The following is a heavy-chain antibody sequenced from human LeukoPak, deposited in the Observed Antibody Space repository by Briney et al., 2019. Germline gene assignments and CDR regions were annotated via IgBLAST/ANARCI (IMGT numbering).Heavy chain of an antibody. V-gene: IGHV4-34*01. CDR3: ARDLAEYYYDSSGYYPPQFGY. J-gene: IGHJ4*02. CDR2: INHSGST. D-gene: IGHD3-22*01. CDR1: GGSFSGYY. Sequence: SETLSLTCAVYGGSFSGYYWSWIRQPPGKGLEWIGEINHSGSTNYNPSLKSRVTISVDTSKNQFSLKLSSVTAADTAVYYCARDLAEYYYDSSGYYPPQFGYWGQGTLVTVSS.